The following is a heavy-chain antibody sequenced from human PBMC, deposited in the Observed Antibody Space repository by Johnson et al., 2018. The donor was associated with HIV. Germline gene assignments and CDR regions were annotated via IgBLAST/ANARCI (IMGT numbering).Heavy chain of an antibody. CDR3: ARDRYSSSSRDAFDV. J-gene: IGHJ3*01. CDR1: GFSFSSYS. D-gene: IGHD6-6*01. V-gene: IGHV3-64*01. Sequence: VQLVESGGSSVQPGGSLRLSCAASGFSFSSYSMHWVRQAPGKGLEYVSGINSNGGSTFYANSVKGRFTISRDNSKNTLYLQMGSLRPEDMAVYYCARDRYSSSSRDAFDVWGQGTMVTVSS. CDR2: INSNGGST.